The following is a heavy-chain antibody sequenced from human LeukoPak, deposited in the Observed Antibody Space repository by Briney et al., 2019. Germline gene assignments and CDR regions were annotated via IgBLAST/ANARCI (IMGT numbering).Heavy chain of an antibody. CDR3: ARGDVRFDP. J-gene: IGHJ5*02. CDR1: GGSISSYY. Sequence: PSETLSLTCTVSGGSISSYYWSWIRQPLGKGLEWIGYIYYSGSTNYNPSLKSRVTISVDTSKNQFSLKLSSVTAADTAVYYCARGDVRFDPWGQGTLVTVSS. CDR2: IYYSGST. V-gene: IGHV4-59*01. D-gene: IGHD3-16*01.